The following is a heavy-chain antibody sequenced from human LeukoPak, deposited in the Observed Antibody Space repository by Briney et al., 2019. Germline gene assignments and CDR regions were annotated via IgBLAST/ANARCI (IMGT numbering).Heavy chain of an antibody. Sequence: PGGSLRLSCAASGFTFSSYWMSWVRQAPGRGLEWVANIKQDGSEKYYVDSVKGRFTISRDNAKNSLYLQMNSLRAEDTAVYYCAREGVLRFFDYWGQGTLVTVSS. V-gene: IGHV3-7*01. CDR1: GFTFSSYW. J-gene: IGHJ4*02. CDR2: IKQDGSEK. D-gene: IGHD3-3*01. CDR3: AREGVLRFFDY.